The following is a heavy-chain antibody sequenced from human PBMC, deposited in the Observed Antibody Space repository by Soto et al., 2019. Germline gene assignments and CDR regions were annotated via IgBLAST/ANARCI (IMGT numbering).Heavy chain of an antibody. D-gene: IGHD2-2*01. Sequence: QVQLQQWGAGLLKPSETLSLTCAVYGGSFSGYYWSWIRQPPGKGLEWIGEINHSGSTNYNPSLKGRVTISVDTSKNQFSLKLSSVTAADTAVYYCARWGVVVPAATGDAFDIWGQGTMVTVSS. CDR1: GGSFSGYY. CDR2: INHSGST. V-gene: IGHV4-34*01. CDR3: ARWGVVVPAATGDAFDI. J-gene: IGHJ3*02.